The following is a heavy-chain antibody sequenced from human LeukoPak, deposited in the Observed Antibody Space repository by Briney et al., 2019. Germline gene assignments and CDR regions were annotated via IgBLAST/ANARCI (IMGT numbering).Heavy chain of an antibody. CDR2: IYYSGST. CDR3: ARQTGYSYGGTNFDY. J-gene: IGHJ4*02. Sequence: ASETLSLTCTVFGGSISSSSYYWGWIRQPPGKGLEWIGSIYYSGSTYYNPSLKSRVTISVDTSKNQFSLKLSSVTAADTAVYYCARQTGYSYGGTNFDYWGQGTLVTVSS. CDR1: GGSISSSSYY. D-gene: IGHD5-18*01. V-gene: IGHV4-39*01.